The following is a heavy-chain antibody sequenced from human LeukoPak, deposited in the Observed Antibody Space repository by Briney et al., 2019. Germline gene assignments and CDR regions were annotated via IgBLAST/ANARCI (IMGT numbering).Heavy chain of an antibody. CDR1: GYTFTAYG. Sequence: GRSLRLSCAASGYTFTAYGMHWVRQAPGKGLEWVAVIWYDDSRKFYGASVKGRFTVSRDISKNTLYLEMNSLSAEDTAVYYCSRDGGAGLDYWGQGTLVTVSS. CDR3: SRDGGAGLDY. CDR2: IWYDDSRK. V-gene: IGHV3-33*01. J-gene: IGHJ4*02. D-gene: IGHD2-15*01.